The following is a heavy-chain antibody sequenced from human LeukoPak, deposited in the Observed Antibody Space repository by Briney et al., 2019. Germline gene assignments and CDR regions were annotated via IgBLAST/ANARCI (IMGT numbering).Heavy chain of an antibody. J-gene: IGHJ4*02. Sequence: SVKVSCKASGGTFSNYAINWMRQAPGQGLEWLGGIITNFGTTNYAQKYQGRVTITADESTSTVYMELSSLRSEDTAVYYCARVAPEQDSSGYLAFDCWGQGTLVTVSS. V-gene: IGHV1-69*13. D-gene: IGHD3-22*01. CDR2: IITNFGTT. CDR1: GGTFSNYA. CDR3: ARVAPEQDSSGYLAFDC.